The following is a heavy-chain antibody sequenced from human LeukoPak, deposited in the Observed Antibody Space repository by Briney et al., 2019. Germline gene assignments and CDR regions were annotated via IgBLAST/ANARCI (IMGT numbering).Heavy chain of an antibody. CDR1: GFTFSRYW. V-gene: IGHV3-7*04. CDR3: TRDVLLHSGDDY. Sequence: AGGSLRLSCAASGFTFSRYWMTWVRQAPGKGLEWVANIKQDGSEKYYVDSVKGRFTVSRDNAKNSLYLQMNSLRAEDTAVYYCTRDVLLHSGDDYWGQGTLVTVSS. D-gene: IGHD3-22*01. CDR2: IKQDGSEK. J-gene: IGHJ4*02.